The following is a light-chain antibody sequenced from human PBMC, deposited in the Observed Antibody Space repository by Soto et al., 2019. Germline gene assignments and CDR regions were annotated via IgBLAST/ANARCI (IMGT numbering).Light chain of an antibody. V-gene: IGLV2-14*03. CDR2: DVT. CDR1: SSDIGGYTY. J-gene: IGLJ2*01. CDR3: SLYTSSSTVL. Sequence: QSALTQPASVSGSPGQSITISCTGTSSDIGGYTYVSWYQHHPGKAPKLMIYDVTSRPSGVSHRFSGSKSGNTASLTISGLQAEDEADYYCSLYTSSSTVLFGGGTKVTVL.